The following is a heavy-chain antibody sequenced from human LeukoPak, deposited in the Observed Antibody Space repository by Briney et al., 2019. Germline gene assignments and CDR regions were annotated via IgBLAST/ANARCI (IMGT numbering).Heavy chain of an antibody. J-gene: IGHJ6*03. D-gene: IGHD1-26*01. CDR1: GGSFRGYY. V-gene: IGHV4-34*01. CDR2: INHSGST. Sequence: PSEILSLTCAVYGGSFRGYYWSWIRQPPGKGLEWIGEINHSGSTNYNPSLKSRVTISVDTSKNQFSLKLSSVTAADTAVYYCARDTRGYYYYMDVWGKGTTVTVSS. CDR3: ARDTRGYYYYMDV.